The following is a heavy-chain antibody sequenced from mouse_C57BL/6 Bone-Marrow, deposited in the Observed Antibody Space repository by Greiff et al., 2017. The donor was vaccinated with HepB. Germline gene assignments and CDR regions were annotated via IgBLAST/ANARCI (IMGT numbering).Heavy chain of an antibody. CDR3: ARLRWYFDY. CDR2: INPYNGDT. V-gene: IGHV1-20*01. J-gene: IGHJ2*01. Sequence: EVHLVESGPELVKPGDSVKISCKASGYSFTGYFMNWVMQSHGKSLEWIGRINPYNGDTFYNQKFKGKATLTVDKSSSTAHMELRSLTSEDSAVYYCARLRWYFDYWGQGTTLTVSS. D-gene: IGHD3-2*02. CDR1: GYSFTGYF.